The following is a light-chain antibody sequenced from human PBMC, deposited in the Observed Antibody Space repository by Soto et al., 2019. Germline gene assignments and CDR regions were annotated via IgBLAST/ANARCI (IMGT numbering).Light chain of an antibody. J-gene: IGLJ3*02. CDR3: CSSVGSPNWV. V-gene: IGLV2-23*02. CDR2: EVN. CDR1: SSDVGSYDR. Sequence: QSVLTQPPSVSGSPGQSIAISCTGTSSDVGSYDRVSWYQHHPGKAPTLMIYEVNKRPSGVSDRFSGTKSGNTASLTISGLQAEDEADYYCCSSVGSPNWVFGGGTKLTVL.